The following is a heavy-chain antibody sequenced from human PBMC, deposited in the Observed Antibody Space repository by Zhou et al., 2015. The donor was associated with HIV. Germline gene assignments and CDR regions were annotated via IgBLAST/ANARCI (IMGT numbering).Heavy chain of an antibody. J-gene: IGHJ3*02. V-gene: IGHV1-46*01. D-gene: IGHD3-22*01. Sequence: QVQLVQSGAEVKKPGSSVKVSCKASGGTFSSYAISWVRQAPGQGLEWMGIINPSGGSTSYAQKFQGRVTMTRDTSTSTVYMELSSLRSEDTAVYYCASDYDSSGYYYVYAFDIVGTKGQVGHRXF. CDR2: INPSGGST. CDR1: GGTFSSYA. CDR3: ASDYDSSGYYYVYAFDI.